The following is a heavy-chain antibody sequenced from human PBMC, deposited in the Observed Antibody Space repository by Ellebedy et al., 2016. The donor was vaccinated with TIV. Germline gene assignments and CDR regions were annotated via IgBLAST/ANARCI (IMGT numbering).Heavy chain of an antibody. J-gene: IGHJ4*02. D-gene: IGHD2-21*02. CDR1: GGTFSSYA. V-gene: IGHV1-69*13. CDR2: IIPIFGTA. CDR3: ASVAVTEYYFDY. Sequence: SVKVSXXASGGTFSSYAISWVRQAPGQGLEWMGGIIPIFGTANYAQKFQGRVTITADESTSTAYMELSSLRSEDTAVYYCASVAVTEYYFDYWGQGTLVTVSS.